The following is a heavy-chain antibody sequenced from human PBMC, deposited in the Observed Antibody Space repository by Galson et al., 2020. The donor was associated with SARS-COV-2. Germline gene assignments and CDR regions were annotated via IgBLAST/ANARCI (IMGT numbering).Heavy chain of an antibody. J-gene: IGHJ5*02. D-gene: IGHD5-18*01. CDR3: ARSPWMQLWFGWFDP. Sequence: SETLSLSCNVSGGSLSNNYWSWLRQTPGKGLEWIGYIYDSGSTHYNPPLKSRVTISIDTSKNQFSLKLRSVTAADTAVYYCARSPWMQLWFGWFDPWGQGSLVTVSS. CDR1: GGSLSNNY. V-gene: IGHV4-59*01. CDR2: IYDSGST.